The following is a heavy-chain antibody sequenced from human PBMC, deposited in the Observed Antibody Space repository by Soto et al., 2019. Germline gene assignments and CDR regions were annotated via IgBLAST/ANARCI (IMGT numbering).Heavy chain of an antibody. J-gene: IGHJ4*02. D-gene: IGHD1-1*01. CDR3: ARDDITYHSND. V-gene: IGHV3-23*01. Sequence: EVQLLESGGDLVQPGGSLRLACAASGFTFRGDAMSWVRQAPGKGLEWVSSISGSGEMTHYAESVKGRFTISRDNSKNSPYLSKARLGGEDTARYYHARDDITYHSNDWGQGTLVTVSS. CDR1: GFTFRGDA. CDR2: ISGSGEMT.